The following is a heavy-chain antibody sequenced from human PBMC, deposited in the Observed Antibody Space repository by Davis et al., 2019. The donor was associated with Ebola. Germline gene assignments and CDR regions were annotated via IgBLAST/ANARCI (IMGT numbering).Heavy chain of an antibody. CDR2: IWYDGTNK. CDR3: ARDRGYSYGLPDY. D-gene: IGHD5-18*01. CDR1: GFTFSSYC. V-gene: IGHV3-33*08. Sequence: PGGSLRLSCAASGFTFSSYCMHWVRQAPGKGLEWVAVIWYDGTNKYHADSVKGRFTISRDNSKNTLYLQMNSLRAEDTAVYYCARDRGYSYGLPDYWGQGTLVTVSS. J-gene: IGHJ4*02.